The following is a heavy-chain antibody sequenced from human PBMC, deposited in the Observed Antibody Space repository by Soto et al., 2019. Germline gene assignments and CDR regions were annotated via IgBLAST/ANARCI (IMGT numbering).Heavy chain of an antibody. CDR1: GFIFSNYG. Sequence: QVQLVESGGGVVQPGRSLRLSCAASGFIFSNYGMHWVRQAPGQGLEWVAVIWYDGRHEADADSVKGRVTISRDNSKNTLILQRSSRRAEDTAVYYCARDRYTYDSRAYQGVDWYFDLWGRGTLVTVSS. V-gene: IGHV3-33*01. CDR3: ARDRYTYDSRAYQGVDWYFDL. CDR2: IWYDGRHE. D-gene: IGHD3-22*01. J-gene: IGHJ2*01.